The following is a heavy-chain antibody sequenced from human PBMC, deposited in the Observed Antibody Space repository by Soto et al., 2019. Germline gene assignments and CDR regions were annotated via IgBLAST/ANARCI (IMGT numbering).Heavy chain of an antibody. CDR2: IYYSGRT. D-gene: IGHD3-22*01. CDR1: GGSISSGGYY. V-gene: IGHV4-31*03. Sequence: QVQLQESGPGLVKPSQTLSLTCTVSGGSISSGGYYWSWIRQHPGKGLEWIGYIYYSGRTYYNPSLKSRITISVDTSKNQFSLKLSSVTAADTAAYYCVREGSGYYVYWGQGTLVTVSS. CDR3: VREGSGYYVY. J-gene: IGHJ4*02.